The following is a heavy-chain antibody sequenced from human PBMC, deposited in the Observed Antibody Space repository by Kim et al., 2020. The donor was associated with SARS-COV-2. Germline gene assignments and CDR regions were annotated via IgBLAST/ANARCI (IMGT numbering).Heavy chain of an antibody. Sequence: GGSLRLSCSASGFTFSSYPMHWVRQAPGKGLEYLSSISGNGGSTHHADYVKGRFTISRNNSINPLYLEMSDLRTEDTAVYYGVKDQNEYSYGFYFDYWRQGTLVSVSS. D-gene: IGHD5-18*01. CDR2: ISGNGGST. V-gene: IGHV3-64D*06. CDR1: GFTFSSYP. CDR3: VKDQNEYSYGFYFDY. J-gene: IGHJ4*02.